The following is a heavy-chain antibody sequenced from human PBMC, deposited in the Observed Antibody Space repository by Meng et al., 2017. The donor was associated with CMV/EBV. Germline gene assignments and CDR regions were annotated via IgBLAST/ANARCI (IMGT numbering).Heavy chain of an antibody. CDR2: INPSGGST. D-gene: IGHD3-10*01. Sequence: ASVKVSCKASGYTFTSYYMHWVRQAPGQGLEWMGIINPSGGSTSYAQKFQGRVTMTRDTSTSTVYMELSSLRSEDTALYYCAKSQAYYYGSGSDHFDYWGQGTLVTVSS. J-gene: IGHJ4*02. V-gene: IGHV1-46*01. CDR1: GYTFTSYY. CDR3: AKSQAYYYGSGSDHFDY.